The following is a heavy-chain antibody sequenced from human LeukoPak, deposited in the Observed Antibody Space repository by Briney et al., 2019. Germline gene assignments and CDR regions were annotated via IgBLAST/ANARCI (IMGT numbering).Heavy chain of an antibody. Sequence: SETLSLTCTVSGGSISSGDYYWSWIRQPPGKGLEWIGYNYYSGSTYYNPSLKSRVTISVDTSKNQFSLKLSSVTAADTAVYYCAGLMTTAIVDYWGQGTLVTVSS. CDR3: AGLMTTAIVDY. CDR1: GGSISSGDYY. CDR2: NYYSGST. V-gene: IGHV4-30-4*08. J-gene: IGHJ4*02. D-gene: IGHD4-11*01.